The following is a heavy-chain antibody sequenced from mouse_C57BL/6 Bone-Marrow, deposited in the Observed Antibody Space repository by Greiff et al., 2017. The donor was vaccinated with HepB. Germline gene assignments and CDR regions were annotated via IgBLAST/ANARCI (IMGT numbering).Heavy chain of an antibody. J-gene: IGHJ4*01. D-gene: IGHD1-1*01. CDR2: IYPGSGNT. Sequence: QVQLQQPGAELVRPGSSVKLSCKASGYTFTDYYINWVKQRPGQGLEWIARIYPGSGNTYYNEKFKGKATLTAEKSSSTAYMQLSSLTSEDSAVYFCARPGSSYGGYYAMDYWGQGTSVTVSS. V-gene: IGHV1-76*01. CDR3: ARPGSSYGGYYAMDY. CDR1: GYTFTDYY.